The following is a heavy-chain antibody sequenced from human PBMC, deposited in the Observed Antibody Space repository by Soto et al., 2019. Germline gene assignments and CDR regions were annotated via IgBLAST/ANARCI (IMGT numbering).Heavy chain of an antibody. V-gene: IGHV1-69*02. CDR1: GGTFSSYT. CDR3: ASYCGGDCQRHYYGMDV. J-gene: IGHJ6*02. D-gene: IGHD2-21*02. CDR2: IIPILGIA. Sequence: QVQLVQSGAEVKKPGSSVKVSCKASGGTFSSYTISWVRQAPGHGLEWMGRIIPILGIANYAQKFQGRVTITADKSTSTAYMELSSLRSEDTAVYYCASYCGGDCQRHYYGMDVWGQGTTVTVSS.